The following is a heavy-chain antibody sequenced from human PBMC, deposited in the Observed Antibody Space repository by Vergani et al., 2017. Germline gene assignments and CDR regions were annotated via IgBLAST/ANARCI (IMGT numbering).Heavy chain of an antibody. V-gene: IGHV3-23*01. CDR3: TTAWGLYYLHGEYFQY. CDR2: ISSGGGDI. J-gene: IGHJ1*01. CDR1: GFTFDTYT. D-gene: IGHD3-10*01. Sequence: EVQLLESGGGLVQPGGSRRLSCAGAGFTFDTYTMAYVRQAPGKGLEWVATISSGGGDIFYADSVKGRFTISRDNSKITLFLQMNSLKDEDTAVYYCTTAWGLYYLHGEYFQYWGRGTPVSVSS.